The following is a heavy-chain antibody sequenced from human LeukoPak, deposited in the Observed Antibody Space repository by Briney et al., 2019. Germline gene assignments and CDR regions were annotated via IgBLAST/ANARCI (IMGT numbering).Heavy chain of an antibody. CDR3: ATDPRAGGGWFDP. CDR2: INPSGGST. V-gene: IGHV1-46*01. J-gene: IGHJ5*02. CDR1: GYTFTSYY. Sequence: GASLKVSCTASGYTFTSYYMHWVRPAPGQGLEWVGIINPSGGSTNYAQTFEGRVTMTRAMTTSTVYMELSSLRSEDTAVYYWATDPRAGGGWFDPWGQGTLVTVSS. D-gene: IGHD2-8*02.